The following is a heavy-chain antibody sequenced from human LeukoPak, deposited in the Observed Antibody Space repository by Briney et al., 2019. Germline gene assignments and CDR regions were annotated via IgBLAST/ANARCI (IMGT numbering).Heavy chain of an antibody. Sequence: SETLSLTCTVSGYSISSGYFWGWMRQPPGKGLEWIGSTYQSETAHYNPSLKSRVTISVDTSKNQFPLKLRSVMAADTAVYYCARAYCVGDCTVLHIYFDDWSEGTLVTVSS. CDR3: ARAYCVGDCTVLHIYFDD. CDR1: GYSISSGYF. V-gene: IGHV4-38-2*02. CDR2: TYQSETA. D-gene: IGHD2-21*02. J-gene: IGHJ4*02.